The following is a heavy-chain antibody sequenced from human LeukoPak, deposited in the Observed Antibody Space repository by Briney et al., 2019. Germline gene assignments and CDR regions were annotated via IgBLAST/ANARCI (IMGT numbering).Heavy chain of an antibody. J-gene: IGHJ4*02. Sequence: GVSLRLSCAASGFTFDDYAMHWVPEAPGKGLEWVSGISWNSGSIGYADSVKGRFTISRDNAKNSLYLQMNSLRAEDTALYYCAKGRSGSSFDYWGQGTLVTVSS. CDR1: GFTFDDYA. V-gene: IGHV3-9*01. CDR2: ISWNSGSI. CDR3: AKGRSGSSFDY.